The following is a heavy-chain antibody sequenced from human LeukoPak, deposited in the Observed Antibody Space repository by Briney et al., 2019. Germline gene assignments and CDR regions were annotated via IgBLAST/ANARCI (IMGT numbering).Heavy chain of an antibody. Sequence: GGSLRLSSAASGFTFSDYSMNWVRQAPGKGLECVSYISSDRKTTWYADSVKGRFTTSRDNAKNSLYLQMNSLRAEDTAVYYCARDGPTTVVIQAPDYWGQGTLVTVSS. D-gene: IGHD4-23*01. CDR3: ARDGPTTVVIQAPDY. CDR2: ISSDRKTT. CDR1: GFTFSDYS. V-gene: IGHV3-48*01. J-gene: IGHJ4*02.